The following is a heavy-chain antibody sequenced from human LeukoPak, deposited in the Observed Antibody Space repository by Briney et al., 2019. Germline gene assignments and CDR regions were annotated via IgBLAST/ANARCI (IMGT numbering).Heavy chain of an antibody. J-gene: IGHJ4*02. CDR2: ISAYNGNT. CDR3: ARDRRSGYCSSTSCYLYDY. CDR1: GYTFTSYG. Sequence: ASVKVSCKASGYTFTSYGISWVRQAPGQGLEWMGWISAYNGNTNYAQKLQGRVTMTTDTSTSTAYMELRSLRSDDAAVYYCARDRRSGYCSSTSCYLYDYWGQGTLVTVSS. V-gene: IGHV1-18*01. D-gene: IGHD2-2*01.